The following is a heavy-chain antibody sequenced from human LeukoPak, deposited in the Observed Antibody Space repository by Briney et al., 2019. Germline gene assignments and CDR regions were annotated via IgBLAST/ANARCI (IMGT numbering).Heavy chain of an antibody. J-gene: IGHJ4*02. Sequence: GESLKISCRGSGYSFTTYWIGWVRQLPGKGLEWLGIIYPGDSDTRYSPSFQGQVTMSADKSINTAYLQWSSLKASDTAMYYCARRQGCSSSSCPPDSWGQGTLVTVSS. D-gene: IGHD2-15*01. CDR1: GYSFTTYW. CDR3: ARRQGCSSSSCPPDS. V-gene: IGHV5-51*01. CDR2: IYPGDSDT.